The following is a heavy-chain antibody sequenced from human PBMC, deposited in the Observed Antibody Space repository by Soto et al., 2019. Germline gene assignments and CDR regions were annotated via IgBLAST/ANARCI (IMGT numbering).Heavy chain of an antibody. CDR1: GFTFSNYA. Sequence: GSLRLSCEASGFTFSNYAMAWVRQTPGEGPEWVSTIGGGDDIFYAESVQGRFIISRDDSRSTMYLQMDNLRVEDTAIYFCAKDSISHNGIYDAFDVWGQGTVVTVSS. D-gene: IGHD3-3*02. CDR3: AKDSISHNGIYDAFDV. V-gene: IGHV3-23*01. CDR2: IGGGDDI. J-gene: IGHJ3*01.